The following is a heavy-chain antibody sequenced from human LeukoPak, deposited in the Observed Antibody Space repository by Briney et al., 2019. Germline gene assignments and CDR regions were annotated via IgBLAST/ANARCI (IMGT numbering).Heavy chain of an antibody. CDR2: IWYDGTNK. CDR3: ERGGSQHEGFDY. V-gene: IGHV3-33*01. Sequence: PGRSLRLSCAASGFTFSSYGMHWVRQAPGKGLEWVADIWYDGTNKFYADSVKGRFTISRDNSKNTLYLQMNSLRAEDTAVYYCERGGSQHEGFDYWGQGTLVTVSS. D-gene: IGHD1-26*01. J-gene: IGHJ4*02. CDR1: GFTFSSYG.